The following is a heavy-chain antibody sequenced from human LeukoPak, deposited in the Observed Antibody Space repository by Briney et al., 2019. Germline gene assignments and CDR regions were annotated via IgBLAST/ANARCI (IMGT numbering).Heavy chain of an antibody. CDR2: IYYSGST. V-gene: IGHV4-39*07. J-gene: IGHJ1*01. D-gene: IGHD3-22*01. CDR1: GGSISSSSYY. CDR3: ARAYYYDSSGYYRAEYFQH. Sequence: SETLSLTCTVSGGSISSSSYYWGWIRQPPGKGLEWIGSIYYSGSTYYNPSLKSRVTISVDTSKNQFSLKLSSVTAADTAVYYCARAYYYDSSGYYRAEYFQHWGQGTLVTVSS.